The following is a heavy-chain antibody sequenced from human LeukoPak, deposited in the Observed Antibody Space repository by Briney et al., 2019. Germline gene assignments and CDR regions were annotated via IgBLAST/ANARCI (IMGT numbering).Heavy chain of an antibody. Sequence: SETLSLTCSVSGGSFDSKYWSWIRQPPGKGLEWIGYIYTSGSTNYNPSLKGRVTMSLDTSKKQFSLKLNSVTAADTAVYYCARGWIPAAIGAFDIWGQGTMVTVSS. CDR1: GGSFDSKY. J-gene: IGHJ3*02. D-gene: IGHD2-2*01. CDR2: IYTSGST. V-gene: IGHV4-4*09. CDR3: ARGWIPAAIGAFDI.